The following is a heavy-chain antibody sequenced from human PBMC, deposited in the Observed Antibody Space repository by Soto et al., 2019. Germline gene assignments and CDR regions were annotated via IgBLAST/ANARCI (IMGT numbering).Heavy chain of an antibody. CDR1: GGSINTNNW. CDR3: ARAKLCHTLSCPHSFDA. V-gene: IGHV4-4*02. Sequence: QVQLQESGPGLVNASGTLSLTCGVSGGSINTNNWWSWLRQPPGQGLEWIAEVYHSGSSNYNPSLKSRLSISVDTSKNQFSLRLTSVTAADSAVYYCARAKLCHTLSCPHSFDAWGQGTLVSVSS. D-gene: IGHD2-2*01. J-gene: IGHJ4*02. CDR2: VYHSGSS.